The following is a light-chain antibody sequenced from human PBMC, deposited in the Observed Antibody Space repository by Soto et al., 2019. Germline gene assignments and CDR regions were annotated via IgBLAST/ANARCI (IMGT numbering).Light chain of an antibody. Sequence: EIVLTQSPGTLSLSPGERATLSCRASQSVSSSDLAWYQQKPGQAPRLLIYGASSRATGIPDRFSGSGSGTDFTLTISRLEPEDFAVYYCQQYGSSPWKFGQGTKVEIK. CDR1: QSVSSSD. V-gene: IGKV3-20*01. J-gene: IGKJ1*01. CDR2: GAS. CDR3: QQYGSSPWK.